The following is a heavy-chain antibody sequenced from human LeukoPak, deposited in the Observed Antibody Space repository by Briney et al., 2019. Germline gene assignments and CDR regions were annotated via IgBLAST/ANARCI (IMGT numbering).Heavy chain of an antibody. CDR1: GFSVSSNY. Sequence: GGSLRLSCAVSGFSVSSNYMSWVRQAPGKGLEWVSVIYSGGSTYYADSVKGRFTISRDNSKNTLYLQMNSLRAEDTAVYYCARIGGDYYYGMDVWGQGTTVTVSS. CDR3: ARIGGDYYYGMDV. V-gene: IGHV3-53*01. J-gene: IGHJ6*02. CDR2: IYSGGST. D-gene: IGHD3-3*01.